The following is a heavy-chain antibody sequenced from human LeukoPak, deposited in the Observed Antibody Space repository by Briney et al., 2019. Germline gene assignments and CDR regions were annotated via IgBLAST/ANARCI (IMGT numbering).Heavy chain of an antibody. J-gene: IGHJ4*02. CDR1: GFTVSSNY. CDR2: IYSGGST. CDR3: AGGGHYYDSSGYSAGFDY. V-gene: IGHV3-53*01. Sequence: PGGSLRLSCAASGFTVSSNYMSWVRQAPGKGLEWVSVIYSGGSTYYADSVKGRFTISRDNSKNTLYLQINSLRAEDTAVYYCAGGGHYYDSSGYSAGFDYWGQGTLVTVSS. D-gene: IGHD3-22*01.